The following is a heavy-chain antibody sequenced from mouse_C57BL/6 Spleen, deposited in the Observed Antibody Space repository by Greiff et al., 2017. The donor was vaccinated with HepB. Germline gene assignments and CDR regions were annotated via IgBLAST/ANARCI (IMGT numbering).Heavy chain of an antibody. Sequence: EVQLQQSGPELVKPGASVKMSCKASGYTFTDYNMHWVKQSHGKSLEWIGYINPNNGGTSYNQKFKGKATLTVNKSSSTAYMELRSLTSEDSAVYYCAEEIKTVVATNWYFDVWGTGTTVTVSS. CDR3: AEEIKTVVATNWYFDV. D-gene: IGHD1-1*01. J-gene: IGHJ1*03. V-gene: IGHV1-22*01. CDR1: GYTFTDYN. CDR2: INPNNGGT.